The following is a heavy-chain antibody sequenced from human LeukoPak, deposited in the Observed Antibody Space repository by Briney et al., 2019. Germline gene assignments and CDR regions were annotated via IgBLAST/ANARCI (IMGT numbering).Heavy chain of an antibody. CDR2: IYYSGST. V-gene: IGHV4-59*01. J-gene: IGHJ6*03. CDR1: GGSISSYY. CDR3: ARDNYYYMDV. Sequence: SETLSLTCTVSGGSISSYYWSWIRQPPGKGLEWIGYIYYSGSTNYNPSLKSRVTISVDTSKNQFSLKLNSVTAADTAVYHCARDNYYYMDVWGKGTTVTISS.